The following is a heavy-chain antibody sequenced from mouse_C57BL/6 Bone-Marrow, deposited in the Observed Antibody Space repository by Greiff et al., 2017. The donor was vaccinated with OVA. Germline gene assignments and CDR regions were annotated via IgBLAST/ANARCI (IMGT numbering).Heavy chain of an antibody. J-gene: IGHJ1*03. CDR3: ARSLNWDVRWYFDV. V-gene: IGHV1-59*01. D-gene: IGHD4-1*01. Sequence: QVQLKQPGAELVRPGTSVKLSCKASGYTFTSYWMHWVKQRPGQGLEWIGVIDPSDSYTNYNQKFKGKATLTVDTSSSTAYMQLSSLTSEDSAVYYCARSLNWDVRWYFDVWGTGTTVTVSS. CDR1: GYTFTSYW. CDR2: IDPSDSYT.